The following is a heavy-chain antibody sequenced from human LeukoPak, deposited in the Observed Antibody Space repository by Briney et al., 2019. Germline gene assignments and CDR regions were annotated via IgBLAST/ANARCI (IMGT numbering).Heavy chain of an antibody. Sequence: GGSLRLSCAASGFTFSSYSMNWVRQAPGKGLEWVSSISSSSTYIYYADSVKGRFTISRDNAKNSLYLQMNSLRAEDTAVYYCARPFDWFPDYWGQGTLVTVSS. V-gene: IGHV3-21*01. D-gene: IGHD3-9*01. J-gene: IGHJ4*02. CDR1: GFTFSSYS. CDR3: ARPFDWFPDY. CDR2: ISSSSTYI.